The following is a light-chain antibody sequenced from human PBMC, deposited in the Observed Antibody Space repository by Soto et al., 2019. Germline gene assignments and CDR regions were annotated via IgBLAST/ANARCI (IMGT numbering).Light chain of an antibody. Sequence: DIQMTQSPSTRSASVGDRVTITCRASQSFSNLLDWYQQKPGKATKLLIYKTSNLESVVPSRFSGSGSGTESSLTILSLQPDYFTTYYCQQYQSFSLTFGRGTRVEVK. CDR2: KTS. CDR1: QSFSNL. CDR3: QQYQSFSLT. J-gene: IGKJ4*01. V-gene: IGKV1-5*03.